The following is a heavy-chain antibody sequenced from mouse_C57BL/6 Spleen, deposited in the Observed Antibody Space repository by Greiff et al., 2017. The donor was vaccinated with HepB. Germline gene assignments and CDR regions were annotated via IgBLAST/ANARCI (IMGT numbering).Heavy chain of an antibody. Sequence: QVQLKQPGAELVKPGASVKLSCKASGYTFTSYWMHWVKQRPGQGLEWIGMIHPNSGSTNYNEKFKSKATLTVDKSSSTAYMQLSSLTSEDSAVYYCARSKVSSYFDYWGQGTTLTVSS. D-gene: IGHD1-3*01. V-gene: IGHV1-64*01. CDR1: GYTFTSYW. CDR2: IHPNSGST. J-gene: IGHJ2*01. CDR3: ARSKVSSYFDY.